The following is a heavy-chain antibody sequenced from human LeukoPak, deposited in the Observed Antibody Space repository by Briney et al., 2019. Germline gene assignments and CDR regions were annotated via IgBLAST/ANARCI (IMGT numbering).Heavy chain of an antibody. CDR2: IYASDFDT. CDR1: GYRFTSYW. J-gene: IGHJ4*02. CDR3: ARRWEYSSSWYLFDY. Sequence: GESLKISWKGSGYRFTSYWFGWVRQMPGKGLRWLGIIYASDFDTRYNPSFQGKVTISADKSISTAYLQWSSLKASDTAMYYCARRWEYSSSWYLFDYWGQGTLVTVSS. D-gene: IGHD6-13*01. V-gene: IGHV5-51*01.